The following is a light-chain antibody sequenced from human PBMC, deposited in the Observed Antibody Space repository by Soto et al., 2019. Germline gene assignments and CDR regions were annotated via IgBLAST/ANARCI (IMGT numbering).Light chain of an antibody. V-gene: IGKV1-5*01. J-gene: IGKJ1*01. CDR2: DAS. CDR3: QQYNSYSWT. Sequence: IQMTQSPSTLSACVGDRVTITCRASQSISSWLAWYQQKPGKAPKLLIYDASSLESGVPSRFSGSGSGTEFTLTISSLQPDDFATHYCQQYNSYSWTFGQGTKVDIK. CDR1: QSISSW.